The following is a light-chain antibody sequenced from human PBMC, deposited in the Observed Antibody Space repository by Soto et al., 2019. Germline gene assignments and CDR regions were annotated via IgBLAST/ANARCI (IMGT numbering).Light chain of an antibody. CDR2: LAY. Sequence: IVMTQSPLSLPVTPGESASISCRSSQSLLHSNGYSYLDWYLQKPGQSPQLLISLAYYRASGVTDRFSGSGSGTDFTLTISRVEADDVGLYYCMQALQTPPYTFGQGTKLEI. CDR1: QSLLHSNGYSY. V-gene: IGKV2-28*01. CDR3: MQALQTPPYT. J-gene: IGKJ2*01.